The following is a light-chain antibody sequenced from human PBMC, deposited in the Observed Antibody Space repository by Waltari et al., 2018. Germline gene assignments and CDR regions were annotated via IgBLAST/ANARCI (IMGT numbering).Light chain of an antibody. V-gene: IGKV1-NL1*01. CDR2: AAS. Sequence: DIQMTQSPSSLSASVGDSVTITCRASQGISNSLAWYQQKPGKAPKLLLYAASRLESGVPSRFSGSGSGTDYTLTISSLQPEDFATYYCQQYYSTPPVAFGQGTKVEIK. CDR1: QGISNS. J-gene: IGKJ1*01. CDR3: QQYYSTPPVA.